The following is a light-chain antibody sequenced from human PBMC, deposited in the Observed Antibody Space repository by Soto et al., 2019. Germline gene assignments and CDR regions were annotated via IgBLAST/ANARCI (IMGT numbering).Light chain of an antibody. Sequence: QSVLTQPPSVSAAPGQRVTISCSGSSSNIGNNYVSWFLQYPGTAPKLLIYEYNKRPLGIPDRFSGSKSGTSATLGITGLQTGDEADYYCGAWDTSLRAWLFGGGTKLTVL. CDR2: EYN. V-gene: IGLV1-51*02. CDR3: GAWDTSLRAWL. J-gene: IGLJ2*01. CDR1: SSNIGNNY.